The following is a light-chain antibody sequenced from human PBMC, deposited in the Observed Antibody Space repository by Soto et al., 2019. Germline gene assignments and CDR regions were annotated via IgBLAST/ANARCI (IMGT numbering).Light chain of an antibody. J-gene: IGLJ1*01. CDR3: CSYVGSYSYV. V-gene: IGLV2-11*01. Sequence: QSVLTQPRSVSGSPGQSVTVSCIVTSSDVGGYNSVSWYQEHPGKAPKLMIYDVIKRPSGVPDRFSGSKSGNTASLTISGLLAEDEADYYCCSYVGSYSYVFGTGTKVTVL. CDR2: DVI. CDR1: SSDVGGYNS.